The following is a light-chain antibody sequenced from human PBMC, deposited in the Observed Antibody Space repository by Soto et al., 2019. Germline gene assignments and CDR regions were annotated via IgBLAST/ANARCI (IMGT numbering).Light chain of an antibody. J-gene: IGLJ3*02. CDR2: DNN. Sequence: QPVLTQPPSVSAAPGQKVTISCSGSSSNIGNNYVSWYQQLPGTAPKLLIYDNNKRPSGIPDRLSGSKSGTSATLDITGLQTGDEADYYCGTWDSSLSAGVFGGGTKLTVL. CDR3: GTWDSSLSAGV. CDR1: SSNIGNNY. V-gene: IGLV1-51*01.